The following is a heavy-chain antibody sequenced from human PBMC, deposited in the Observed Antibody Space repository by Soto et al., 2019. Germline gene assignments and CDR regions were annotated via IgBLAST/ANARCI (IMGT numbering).Heavy chain of an antibody. CDR2: INAGNGNT. Sequence: GASVKVSFKASGYTFTSYAMHWVRQAPGQRLEWMGWINAGNGNTKYAQKFQGRVTITADESTSTAYMELSSLRSEDTAVYYCARESGYSYGYSDYWGQGTLVTVSS. CDR1: GYTFTSYA. D-gene: IGHD5-18*01. V-gene: IGHV1-3*01. CDR3: ARESGYSYGYSDY. J-gene: IGHJ4*02.